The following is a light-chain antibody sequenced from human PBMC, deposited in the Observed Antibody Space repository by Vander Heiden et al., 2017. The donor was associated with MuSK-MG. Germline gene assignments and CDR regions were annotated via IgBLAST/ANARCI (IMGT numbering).Light chain of an antibody. J-gene: IGKJ2*01. CDR1: QSISSY. V-gene: IGKV1-39*01. CDR3: QQTYSTPPYT. Sequence: DIQMTQSPSSLSASVGDRVTITCRASQSISSYLNWYQQKPGKAPKLLIYAASSLQSWVPSRFSGSGSGTDFTLTISSRQPEDFATYYCQQTYSTPPYTFGQGTKLEIK. CDR2: AAS.